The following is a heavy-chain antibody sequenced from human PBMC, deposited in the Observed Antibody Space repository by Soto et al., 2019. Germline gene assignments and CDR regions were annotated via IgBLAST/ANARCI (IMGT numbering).Heavy chain of an antibody. CDR3: ARTYGAADCPSRDFDY. Sequence: ASVKVSCKASGYILSSYNMHWVRQAPGQGLEWMGMINPSGGRTSYAQKFHDRVTMTRDTSTNTVYMELSSLRSDDTAVYYCARTYGAADCPSRDFDYLGQGNLVPGS. V-gene: IGHV1-46*01. CDR1: GYILSSYN. D-gene: IGHD2-21*02. CDR2: INPSGGRT. J-gene: IGHJ4*02.